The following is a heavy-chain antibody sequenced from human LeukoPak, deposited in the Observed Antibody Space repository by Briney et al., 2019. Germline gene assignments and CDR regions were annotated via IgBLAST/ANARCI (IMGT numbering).Heavy chain of an antibody. CDR1: GFTLSSNY. CDR2: IYSGGST. J-gene: IGHJ4*02. V-gene: IGHV3-66*01. CDR3: ARVYYYDSSGYYYSDY. Sequence: PGRSLRLSCAASGFTLSSNYMSWGRQAPGKGLGWVSVIYSGGSTYYADSVKGRFTISRDNSKNTLYLQMNSLRAEDTAVYYCARVYYYDSSGYYYSDYWGQGTLVTVSS. D-gene: IGHD3-22*01.